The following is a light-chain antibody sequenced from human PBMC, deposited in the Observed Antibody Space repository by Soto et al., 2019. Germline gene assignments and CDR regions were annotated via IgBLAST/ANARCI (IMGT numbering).Light chain of an antibody. CDR3: ATWDASLSGHVV. Sequence: QSVLTQPPSASGTPGQRVIISCSGSSSKIGGNNVNWYQQFPGTAPRLLISNNNDRPSGVPDRFSGSKSGTSASLAIRGLQSEDEADYYCATWDASLSGHVVFGGGTKLTVL. V-gene: IGLV1-44*01. CDR2: NNN. J-gene: IGLJ2*01. CDR1: SSKIGGNN.